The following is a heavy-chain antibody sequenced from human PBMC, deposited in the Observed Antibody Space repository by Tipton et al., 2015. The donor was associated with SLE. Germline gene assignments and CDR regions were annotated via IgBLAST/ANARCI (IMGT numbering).Heavy chain of an antibody. CDR1: GGSFSGYY. Sequence: TLSLTCAVYGGSFSGYYWSWIRQPPGKGLEWIGEINHSGSTNYNPSLKSRVTISLDTSKKQLSLKLTSVTAADTAVYYCARDEDLDYWGQGTRVTVSS. V-gene: IGHV4-34*01. CDR2: INHSGST. CDR3: ARDEDLDY. J-gene: IGHJ4*02.